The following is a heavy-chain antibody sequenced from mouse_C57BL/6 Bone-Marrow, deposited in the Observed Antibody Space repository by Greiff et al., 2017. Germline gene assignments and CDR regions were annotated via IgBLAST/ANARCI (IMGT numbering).Heavy chain of an antibody. CDR2: IRNKANGYTT. Sequence: EVHLVESGGGLVQPGGSLSLSCAASGFTFTDYYMSWVRQPPGKALEWLGFIRNKANGYTTEYSASVKGRFTISRDNSQSILYLQMNALRAEDRATYYCARYDDYDVDYWGQGTTLTVSS. CDR1: GFTFTDYY. D-gene: IGHD2-4*01. V-gene: IGHV7-3*01. CDR3: ARYDDYDVDY. J-gene: IGHJ2*01.